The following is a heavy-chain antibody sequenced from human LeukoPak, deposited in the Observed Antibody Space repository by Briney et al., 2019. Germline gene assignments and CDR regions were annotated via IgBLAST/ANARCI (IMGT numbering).Heavy chain of an antibody. J-gene: IGHJ4*02. Sequence: PGGSLRLSCAASGFTFSSYSMNWVRQAPGKGLEWVSYINSSSSTIYYADSVKGRFTISRDNAKNSLYLQMNSLRAEDTAVYYCARDPERYSYGWVDYWGQGTLVTVSS. V-gene: IGHV3-48*01. CDR2: INSSSSTI. CDR3: ARDPERYSYGWVDY. D-gene: IGHD5-18*01. CDR1: GFTFSSYS.